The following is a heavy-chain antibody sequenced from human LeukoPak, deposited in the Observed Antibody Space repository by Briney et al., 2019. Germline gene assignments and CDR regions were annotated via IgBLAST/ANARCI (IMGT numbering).Heavy chain of an antibody. CDR3: ARDRRESALWFGEPAADAFDI. D-gene: IGHD3-10*01. V-gene: IGHV1-69*05. J-gene: IGHJ3*02. CDR2: IIPIFGTA. Sequence: SVKVSCKASGGTFSSYAISWVRQAPGQGLEWMGRIIPIFGTADYAQKFQGRVTITTDESTSTAYMELSSLRSEDTAVYYCARDRRESALWFGEPAADAFDIWGQGTMVTVSS. CDR1: GGTFSSYA.